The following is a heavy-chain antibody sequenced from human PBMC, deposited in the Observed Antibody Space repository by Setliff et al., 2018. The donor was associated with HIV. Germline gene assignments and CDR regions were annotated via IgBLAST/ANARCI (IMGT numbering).Heavy chain of an antibody. J-gene: IGHJ4*02. Sequence: SGPTLVNPTQTLTLTCTFSGFSLSTSGVGVGWIRQPPGKALEWLTVIYWNANKYYSPSLRRRLTVTRDTPKNQVVLTMTNMDPVDTATYFCAHTPVSRNQYFFDYWGQGTWSPSPQ. CDR3: AHTPVSRNQYFFDY. CDR1: GFSLSTSGVG. D-gene: IGHD3-10*01. CDR2: IYWNANK. V-gene: IGHV2-5*01.